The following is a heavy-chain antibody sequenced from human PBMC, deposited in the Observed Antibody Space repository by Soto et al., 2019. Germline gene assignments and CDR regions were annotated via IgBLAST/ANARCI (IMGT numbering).Heavy chain of an antibody. CDR3: AKDWSGGWYSPLGMDV. CDR2: ISGSGGST. J-gene: IGHJ6*02. CDR1: GSTFSSYA. Sequence: GGSLRLYCAASGSTFSSYAMSWVRQAPGKGLEWVSAISGSGGSTYYADSVKGRFTISRDNSKNTLYLQMNSLRAEDTAVYYCAKDWSGGWYSPLGMDVWGQGTTVTVSS. V-gene: IGHV3-23*01. D-gene: IGHD6-19*01.